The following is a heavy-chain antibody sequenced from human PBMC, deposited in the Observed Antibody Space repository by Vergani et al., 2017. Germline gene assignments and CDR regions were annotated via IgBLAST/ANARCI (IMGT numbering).Heavy chain of an antibody. V-gene: IGHV3-7*03. J-gene: IGHJ4*02. CDR2: IKQDGREK. CDR3: ARDPELLWCGGIDY. CDR1: GFTFSSYW. Sequence: EVQLVESGGGLVQPGGSLRLSCAASGFTFSSYWMSWVRQAPGKGLEWVANIKQDGREKYYVDSVKGRFNISRDNAKNSLYLQMNSLRAEDTAVYYCARDPELLWCGGIDYWGQGTLVTVSS. D-gene: IGHD3-10*01.